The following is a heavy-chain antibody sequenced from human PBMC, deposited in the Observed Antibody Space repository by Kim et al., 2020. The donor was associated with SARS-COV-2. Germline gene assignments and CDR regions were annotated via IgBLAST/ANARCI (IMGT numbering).Heavy chain of an antibody. CDR1: GFTFSSYA. D-gene: IGHD6-13*01. Sequence: GGSLRLSCAASGFTFSSYAMSWVRQAPGKGLEWVSAISGSGGSTYYADSVKGRFTISRDNSKNTLYLQMNSLRAEDTAVYYCAKDSSSWYEEGWFDPWGQGTLVTVSS. V-gene: IGHV3-23*01. CDR3: AKDSSSWYEEGWFDP. J-gene: IGHJ5*02. CDR2: ISGSGGST.